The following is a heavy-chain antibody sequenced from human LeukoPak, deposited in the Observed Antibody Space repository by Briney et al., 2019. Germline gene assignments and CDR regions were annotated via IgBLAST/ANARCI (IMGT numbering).Heavy chain of an antibody. D-gene: IGHD4-23*01. CDR3: AKRSDYGGNRNYFDS. CDR1: GFTFSTYG. Sequence: PGGSLRLSCAASGFTFSTYGMSWVRQAPGKGLEWVSATSDSGVSTYYADSVKGRFTISRDNSKNTLYLQMNSLRAEDTAVYYCAKRSDYGGNRNYFDSWGQGTLVTVS. CDR2: TSDSGVST. V-gene: IGHV3-23*01. J-gene: IGHJ4*02.